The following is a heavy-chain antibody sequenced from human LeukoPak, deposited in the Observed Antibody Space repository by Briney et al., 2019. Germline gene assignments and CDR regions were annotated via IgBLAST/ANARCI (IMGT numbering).Heavy chain of an antibody. CDR3: ASRDKGYYYGMDV. V-gene: IGHV3-66*01. Sequence: GGSLRLSCAASGFTVSGNYMSWVRQAPGKGLEWVSLLYSGGSTYYADSVKGRFSISRDNSKNTLYLQMNSLRAEDTAVYYCASRDKGYYYGMDVWGQGTTVTVPS. CDR2: LYSGGST. CDR1: GFTVSGNY. J-gene: IGHJ6*02. D-gene: IGHD5-24*01.